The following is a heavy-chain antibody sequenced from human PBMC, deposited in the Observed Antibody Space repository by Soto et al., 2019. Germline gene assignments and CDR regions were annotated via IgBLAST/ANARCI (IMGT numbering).Heavy chain of an antibody. V-gene: IGHV4-31*03. Sequence: SETLSLTCTVSGGSISSRGYYWSWIRQHPGKGLEWIGYIYYSGSTYYNPSLKSRVTISVDTSKNQFSLKLSSVTAADTAVYYCARDIVVVVAARYYYYYMDVWGKGTTVTVSS. CDR3: ARDIVVVVAARYYYYYMDV. D-gene: IGHD2-15*01. J-gene: IGHJ6*03. CDR2: IYYSGST. CDR1: GGSISSRGYY.